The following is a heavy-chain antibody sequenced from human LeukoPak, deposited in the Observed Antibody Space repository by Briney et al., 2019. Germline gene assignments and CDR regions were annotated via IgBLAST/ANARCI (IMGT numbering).Heavy chain of an antibody. Sequence: PIFGTANYAQKFQGRVTITADESTSTAYMELSSLRSEDTAVYYCARLYCSSTSCYTGWFDPWGQGTLVTVSS. CDR3: ARLYCSSTSCYTGWFDP. J-gene: IGHJ5*02. V-gene: IGHV1-69*01. D-gene: IGHD2-2*01. CDR2: PIFGTA.